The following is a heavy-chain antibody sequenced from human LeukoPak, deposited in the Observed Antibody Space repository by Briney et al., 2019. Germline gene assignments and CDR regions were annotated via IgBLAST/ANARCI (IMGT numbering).Heavy chain of an antibody. V-gene: IGHV1-69*04. J-gene: IGHJ4*02. CDR1: GGTFSSYA. D-gene: IGHD6-13*01. Sequence: SVKVSCKASGGTFSSYAISWVRQAPGQGLEWMGRIIPILGIANYAQKFQGRVTITADKSTSTAYMELSSLRSEDTAVYYCAKDHLYSSSWYYFDYWGQGTLVTVSS. CDR2: IIPILGIA. CDR3: AKDHLYSSSWYYFDY.